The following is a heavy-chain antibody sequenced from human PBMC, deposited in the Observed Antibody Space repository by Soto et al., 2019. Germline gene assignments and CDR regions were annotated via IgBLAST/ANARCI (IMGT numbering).Heavy chain of an antibody. V-gene: IGHV4-31*03. J-gene: IGHJ5*02. CDR1: GGSISSGGYY. CDR2: IYYSGST. CDR3: ARARGYSGYTIGNWFDP. D-gene: IGHD5-12*01. Sequence: SETLSLTCTVSGGSISSGGYYWSWIRQHPGKGLEWIGYIYYSGSTYYNPSLKSRVTISVDTSKNQFSLKLSSVTAADTAVYYCARARGYSGYTIGNWFDPWGQGTLVTVSS.